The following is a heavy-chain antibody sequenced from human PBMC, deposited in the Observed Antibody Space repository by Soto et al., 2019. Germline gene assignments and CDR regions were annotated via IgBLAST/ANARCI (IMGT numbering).Heavy chain of an antibody. CDR3: ARRLTKTVSALGY. Sequence: GGSLRLSCSASVFTFTSFAIHWVRQAPGKGLEWVAVISENGVNKYSAESVRGRLVISRDNSKNTVELEMNSLRPEDTAIYFCARRLTKTVSALGYWGQGTLVTVSS. D-gene: IGHD2-8*01. CDR2: ISENGVNK. CDR1: VFTFTSFA. V-gene: IGHV3-30*09. J-gene: IGHJ4*02.